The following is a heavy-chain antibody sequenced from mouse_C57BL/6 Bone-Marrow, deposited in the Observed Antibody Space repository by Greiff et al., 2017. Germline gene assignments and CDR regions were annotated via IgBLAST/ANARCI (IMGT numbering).Heavy chain of an antibody. CDR3: TRVGYYYGSSWFAY. CDR1: GFTFSSYA. V-gene: IGHV5-9-1*02. J-gene: IGHJ3*01. Sequence: EVKVVESGEGLVKPGGSLKLSCAASGFTFSSYAMSWVRQTPEKRLEWVAYISSGGDYIYYADTVKGRFTISRDNARNTLYLQMSSLKSEDTAMYYCTRVGYYYGSSWFAYWGQGTLVTVSA. CDR2: ISSGGDYI. D-gene: IGHD1-1*01.